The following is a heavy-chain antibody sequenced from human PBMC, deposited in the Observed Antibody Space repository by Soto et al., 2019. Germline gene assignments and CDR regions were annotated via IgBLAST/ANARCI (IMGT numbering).Heavy chain of an antibody. Sequence: GSLRLSCAASEFTFSSYGMHWARQAPGNGLEWVAFISYDGSNKYYADSVKGRFIISRDNSKTTLSLQMNSLRAEDTAVYYCEKDRDHCLNDVCPNYIHHWGQGT. CDR1: EFTFSSYG. V-gene: IGHV3-30*18. CDR2: ISYDGSNK. D-gene: IGHD2-8*01. J-gene: IGHJ4*02. CDR3: EKDRDHCLNDVCPNYIHH.